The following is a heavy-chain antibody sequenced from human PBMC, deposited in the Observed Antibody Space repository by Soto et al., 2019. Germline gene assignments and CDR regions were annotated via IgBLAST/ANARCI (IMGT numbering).Heavy chain of an antibody. Sequence: PSETLSLTCTVSGGPISSYYWNWIRQPPGKGLEWIGYIYYSGSTNYNPSLKSRVTISVDTSKNQFSLKLSSVTAADTALYYCARYSTSAPQGFDYWGQGTLVTVYS. D-gene: IGHD6-6*01. J-gene: IGHJ4*02. CDR2: IYYSGST. CDR1: GGPISSYY. V-gene: IGHV4-59*01. CDR3: ARYSTSAPQGFDY.